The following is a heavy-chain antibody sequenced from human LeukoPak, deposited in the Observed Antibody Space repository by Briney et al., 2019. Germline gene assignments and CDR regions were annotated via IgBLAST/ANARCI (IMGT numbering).Heavy chain of an antibody. D-gene: IGHD6-19*01. J-gene: IGHJ4*02. CDR3: ERDPSEYEYNRGWYRDF. V-gene: IGHV3-23*01. CDR2: INIRADET. CDR1: GFTFSNYG. Sequence: GGSLRLARAASGFTFSNYGMAWFRQAPGKGLEWVSTINIRADETHYADSVKGRFTVSRDNSKSTLALQMTSLRVDDTAVYYCERDPSEYEYNRGWYRDFWGQGSQVIVSS.